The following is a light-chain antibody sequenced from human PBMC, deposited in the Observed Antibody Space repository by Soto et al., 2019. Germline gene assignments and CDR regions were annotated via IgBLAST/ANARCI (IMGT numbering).Light chain of an antibody. J-gene: IGKJ1*01. CDR2: GAS. CDR3: QQYGSSPLS. Sequence: EIVMTQSPDTLSVSPGERATLSCRASQSANSNLAWYQQKPGQAPRLLIYGASSRATGIPDRFSGSGSGTDFTLTISRLEPEDSAVYYCQQYGSSPLSFGQGTKVDIK. V-gene: IGKV3-20*01. CDR1: QSANSN.